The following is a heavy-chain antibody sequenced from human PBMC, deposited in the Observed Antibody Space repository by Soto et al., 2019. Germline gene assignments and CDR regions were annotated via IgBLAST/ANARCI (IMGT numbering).Heavy chain of an antibody. CDR1: GYTFTSYG. CDR3: ARGEYCSGGSCYALVSGMDV. D-gene: IGHD2-15*01. V-gene: IGHV1-18*01. J-gene: IGHJ6*02. CDR2: ISAYNGNT. Sequence: QVQLVQSGAEVKKPGASVKVSCKASGYTFTSYGISWVRQAPGQGLEWMGWISAYNGNTNYAQKRQGRVTMTTNTYTSTAYMELGSMRSDDTTVYYWARGEYCSGGSCYALVSGMDVWVQGTTVTVSS.